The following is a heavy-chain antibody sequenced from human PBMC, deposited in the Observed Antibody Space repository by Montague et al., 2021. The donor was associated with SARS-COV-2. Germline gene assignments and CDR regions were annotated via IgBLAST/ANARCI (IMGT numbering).Heavy chain of an antibody. D-gene: IGHD1-26*01. CDR2: IDWDDDK. CDR3: ARRGSAVRGIMSNYNFDI. V-gene: IGHV2-70*13. CDR1: GFSLSTSGVC. J-gene: IGHJ4*02. Sequence: PALVKPTQTLTLTCTFSGFSLSTSGVCVSWIRQPPGKALEWLALIDWDDDKYYSASLKTRLTISKGPSTNQVVLTMTNMDPVDTGTYYCARRGSAVRGIMSNYNFDIWGQGTQVTVSS.